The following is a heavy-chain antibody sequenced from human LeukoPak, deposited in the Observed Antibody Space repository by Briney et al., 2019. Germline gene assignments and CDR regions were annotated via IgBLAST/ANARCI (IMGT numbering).Heavy chain of an antibody. D-gene: IGHD3-22*01. Sequence: PGGSLRLSCAASGFTFSSYWMHWVRQAPGKGLVWVSRINTDGSNINYADSVKGRFTISRDNAKNTLYLLMNSLRAEDTAVYYCARDEDSSGYYDWGQGTLVTVSS. CDR1: GFTFSSYW. CDR2: INTDGSNI. CDR3: ARDEDSSGYYD. V-gene: IGHV3-74*01. J-gene: IGHJ4*02.